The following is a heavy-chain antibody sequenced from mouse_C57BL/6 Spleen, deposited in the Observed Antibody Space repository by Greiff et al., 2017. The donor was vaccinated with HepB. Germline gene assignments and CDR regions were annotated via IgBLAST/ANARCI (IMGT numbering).Heavy chain of an antibody. CDR1: GYTFTSYW. CDR3: AREGLGRLDY. CDR2: IHPTCGST. D-gene: IGHD4-1*01. Sequence: QVQLQQPGAELVKPGASVKLSCKASGYTFTSYWMHWVKQRPGQGLEWIGMIHPTCGSTNYNENFKCKATLTVDKSSITAYMQLSSLTSEDSAVYYGAREGLGRLDYWGQGTTLTVSS. V-gene: IGHV1-64*01. J-gene: IGHJ2*01.